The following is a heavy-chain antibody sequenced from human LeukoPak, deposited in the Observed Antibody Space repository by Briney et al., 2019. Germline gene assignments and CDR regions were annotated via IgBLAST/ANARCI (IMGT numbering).Heavy chain of an antibody. D-gene: IGHD3-22*01. Sequence: ETLSLTCTVSGDSISSYFWSWIRQPPGKGLEWVANIKQDGSEKYYVDSVKGRFTISRDNAKNSLYLQMNSLRAEDTAVYYCARVFDYDSSGYYYDPHFDYWGQGTLVTVSS. J-gene: IGHJ4*02. CDR2: IKQDGSEK. CDR1: GDSISSYF. CDR3: ARVFDYDSSGYYYDPHFDY. V-gene: IGHV3-7*01.